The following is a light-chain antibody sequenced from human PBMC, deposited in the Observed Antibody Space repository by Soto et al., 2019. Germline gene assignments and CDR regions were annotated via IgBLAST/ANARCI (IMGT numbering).Light chain of an antibody. CDR1: NSDVGSYNL. V-gene: IGLV2-14*02. J-gene: IGLJ1*01. Sequence: QSVLTQPASVSGSPRQSITISCTGTNSDVGSYNLVSWFQQQPGKAPKLMIYEVSNRPSGVSNRFSGSKSGNTASLTISGLQAEDEADYYCSSYTSSSTYVFGSGTKVTVL. CDR3: SSYTSSSTYV. CDR2: EVS.